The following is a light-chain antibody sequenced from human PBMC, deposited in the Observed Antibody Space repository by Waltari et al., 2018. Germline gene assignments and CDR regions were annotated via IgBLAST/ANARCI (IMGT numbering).Light chain of an antibody. CDR2: GAY. J-gene: IGKJ2*01. V-gene: IGKV3-20*01. Sequence: EIVLTQSPGTLSLSPGDRATLSCRADQSLDVAYVAWCQHKSGQAPRLLVYGAYYRAAAIPERFSGSGSGTDFTLTINRLEPDDFAVYYCQQYHTPPATFGQGTKLEIK. CDR3: QQYHTPPAT. CDR1: QSLDVAY.